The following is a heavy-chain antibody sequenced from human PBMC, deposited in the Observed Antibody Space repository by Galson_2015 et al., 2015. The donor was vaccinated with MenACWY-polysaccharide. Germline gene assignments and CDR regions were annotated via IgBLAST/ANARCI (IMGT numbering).Heavy chain of an antibody. V-gene: IGHV5-51*01. Sequence: QSGAEVKKPGDSLKISCKASGSLFTSFAIGWVRQMPGKGLEWLGIIYPSDPDVKYNPSFQGQVTFSADRSTNTAYLQWSSLKASDSAMYYCARKDHGTGSMDVWGQGTTVTVSS. J-gene: IGHJ6*02. CDR1: GSLFTSFA. D-gene: IGHD3-10*01. CDR2: IYPSDPDV. CDR3: ARKDHGTGSMDV.